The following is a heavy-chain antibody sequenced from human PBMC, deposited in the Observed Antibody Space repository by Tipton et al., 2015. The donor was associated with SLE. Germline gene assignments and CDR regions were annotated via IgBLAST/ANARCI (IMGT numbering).Heavy chain of an antibody. V-gene: IGHV4-39*07. Sequence: TLSLTCTVSGGSMNSSSYYWVWIRQPPGKGLEWIGSIYYSGSTYYNPSLKSRVTMSVDTSKNQFSLKLSSVTAADTAVYYCARGRAVSGPPYYYYGMDVWGQGTTVTVSS. CDR2: IYYSGST. J-gene: IGHJ6*02. D-gene: IGHD6-19*01. CDR3: ARGRAVSGPPYYYYGMDV. CDR1: GGSMNSSSYY.